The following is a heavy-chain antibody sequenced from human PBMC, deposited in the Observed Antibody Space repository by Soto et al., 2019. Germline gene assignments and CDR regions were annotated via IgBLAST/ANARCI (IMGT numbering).Heavy chain of an antibody. V-gene: IGHV3-23*01. CDR1: GFTFSSYA. J-gene: IGHJ4*02. CDR2: ISGSGGST. CDR3: AKVLRAHSSGYYWDY. D-gene: IGHD3-22*01. Sequence: EVQLLESGGGLVQPGGSLRLSCAASGFTFSSYAMSWVRQAPGKGLEWVSAISGSGGSTYYADSVKGRFTISRDNSKNARELQMNSLRAEDTAVYYCAKVLRAHSSGYYWDYWGQGTLVTVSS.